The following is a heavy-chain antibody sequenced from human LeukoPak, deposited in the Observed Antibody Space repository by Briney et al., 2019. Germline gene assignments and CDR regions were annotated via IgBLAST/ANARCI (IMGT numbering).Heavy chain of an antibody. J-gene: IGHJ5*02. V-gene: IGHV4-39*07. CDR3: ARRDYYDSPTIGNWFDP. Sequence: TSETLSLTCTVSGGSISSSSYYWGWIRQPPGKGLEWIGSTYYSGSTYYNPSLKSRVTISVDTSKNQFSLKLSSVTAADTAVYYCARRDYYDSPTIGNWFDPWGQGTLVTVSS. D-gene: IGHD3-22*01. CDR1: GGSISSSSYY. CDR2: TYYSGST.